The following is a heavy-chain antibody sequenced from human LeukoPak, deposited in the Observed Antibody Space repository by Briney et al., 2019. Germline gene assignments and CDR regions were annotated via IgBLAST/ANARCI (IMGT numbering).Heavy chain of an antibody. J-gene: IGHJ4*02. V-gene: IGHV1-2*06. CDR2: INPNSGGT. CDR3: AREGPVYDFWSGKHFDY. CDR1: GYTFTGYY. Sequence: ASVKVSCKASGYTFTGYYMHWVRQAPGQGHEWMGRINPNSGGTNYAQKFQGRVTMTRDTSISTAYMELSRLRSDDTAVYYCAREGPVYDFWSGKHFDYWGQGTLVTVSS. D-gene: IGHD3-3*01.